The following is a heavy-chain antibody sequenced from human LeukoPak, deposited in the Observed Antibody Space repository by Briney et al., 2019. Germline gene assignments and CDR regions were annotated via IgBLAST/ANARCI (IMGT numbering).Heavy chain of an antibody. J-gene: IGHJ4*02. CDR2: IDGSGSSV. CDR1: GFTFSDYY. D-gene: IGHD3-22*01. Sequence: GGSLRLSCAASGFTFSDYYMSWMRQAPGRGLEWVSYIDGSGSSVYYADSAEGRFTVSRDNAENSLYLQMNSLRGEDTAVYYCVRAYSRGYSDDFDYWGQGTLVTVSS. CDR3: VRAYSRGYSDDFDY. V-gene: IGHV3-11*01.